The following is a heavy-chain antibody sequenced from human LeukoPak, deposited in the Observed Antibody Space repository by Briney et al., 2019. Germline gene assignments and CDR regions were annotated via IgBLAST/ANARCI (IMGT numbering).Heavy chain of an antibody. CDR3: AKLGRRGSNWEFDY. CDR2: ISGTGYSP. Sequence: RGTLRLSCVGSGFTFNNYAMTWVRQAPGKGLEWVSGISGTGYSPYYADSVKGRFTVSRDNSKNTVYLQIDRLRADDTAIYYCAKLGRRGSNWEFDYWGQGTLVTVSS. V-gene: IGHV3-23*01. J-gene: IGHJ4*02. CDR1: GFTFNNYA. D-gene: IGHD6-13*01.